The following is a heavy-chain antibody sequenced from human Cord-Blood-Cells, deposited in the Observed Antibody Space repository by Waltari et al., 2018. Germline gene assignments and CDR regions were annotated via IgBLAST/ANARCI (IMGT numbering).Heavy chain of an antibody. CDR1: GFTAGSTY. CDR2: IYSGGST. Sequence: EVQLVESGGGLIQPGGSLRLSLAASGFTAGSTYMSWLRQAPGKGLEWVSVIYSGGSTYYADSVKGRFTISRDNSKNTLYLQMNSLRAEDTAVYYCARVGGSGSYNWFDPWGQGTLVTVSS. CDR3: ARVGGSGSYNWFDP. J-gene: IGHJ5*02. V-gene: IGHV3-53*01. D-gene: IGHD3-10*01.